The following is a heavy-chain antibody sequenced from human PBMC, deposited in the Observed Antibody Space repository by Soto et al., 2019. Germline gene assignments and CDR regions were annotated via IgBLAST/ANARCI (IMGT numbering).Heavy chain of an antibody. CDR1: GAXISSGDSY. CDR2: IYYSGST. V-gene: IGHV4-30-4*01. J-gene: IGHJ4*02. CDR3: ARILMNYYRLDY. D-gene: IGHD3-10*01. Sequence: XLSLTSTVSGAXISSGDSYWSWIRQPPGKGLEWIGHIYYSGSTYYNPSLKSRAGISVDSSESQVSLKMTPLTAAYTAVYFCARILMNYYRLDYWGQGALGTVSS.